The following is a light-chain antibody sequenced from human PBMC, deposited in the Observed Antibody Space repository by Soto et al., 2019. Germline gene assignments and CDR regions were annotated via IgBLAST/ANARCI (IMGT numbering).Light chain of an antibody. CDR1: QGVTTN. CDR3: QQCNNWLFS. Sequence: PGTLSGSPEERVTLYCRAGQGVTTNFACYQRKSGQSARLIIYYVSTSATGVPARFSGNRSETDFSLTIFGMQSEDAAVYFFQQCNNWLFSFGQGRLLE. V-gene: IGKV3-15*01. J-gene: IGKJ5*01. CDR2: YVS.